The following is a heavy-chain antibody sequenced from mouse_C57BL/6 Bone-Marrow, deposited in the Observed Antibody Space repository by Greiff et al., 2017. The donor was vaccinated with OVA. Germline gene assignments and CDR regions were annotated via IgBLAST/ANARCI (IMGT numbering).Heavy chain of an antibody. D-gene: IGHD2-3*01. CDR1: GYTFTDYY. Sequence: VQLQQSGPELVKPGASVKISCKASGYTFTDYYINWVKQRPGQGLEWIGWIFPGSGSTYYNEKFKGKATLTVDKSSSTAYMLLSSLTSEDSAVYFCARTDDGYYRYYAMDYWGQGTSVTVSS. CDR2: IFPGSGST. V-gene: IGHV1-75*01. J-gene: IGHJ4*01. CDR3: ARTDDGYYRYYAMDY.